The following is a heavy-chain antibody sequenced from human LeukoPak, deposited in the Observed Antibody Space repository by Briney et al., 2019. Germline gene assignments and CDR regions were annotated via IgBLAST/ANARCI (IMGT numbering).Heavy chain of an antibody. CDR1: GFTFSIYW. Sequence: QAGGSLRLSCAASGFTFSIYWTSWARLAPGKWREWLAKVKGDGSEKLYADSVKGRFSISRDNAQNSVHLQMNSLRGEDTAVYHCARGEYRSRWLHPWGQGTLVTVTS. CDR2: VKGDGSEK. D-gene: IGHD5-24*01. V-gene: IGHV3-7*01. CDR3: ARGEYRSRWLHP. J-gene: IGHJ5*02.